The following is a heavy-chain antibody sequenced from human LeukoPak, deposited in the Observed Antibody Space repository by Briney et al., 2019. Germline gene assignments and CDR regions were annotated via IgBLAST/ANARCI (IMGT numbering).Heavy chain of an antibody. D-gene: IGHD7-27*01. V-gene: IGHV4-38-2*01. CDR2: IYHIGST. CDR3: ARHGANWGNWRDY. Sequence: SETLSLTCAVSGYSISSGYYWGWIRQPPGKGLGGIASIYHIGSTYYNRSLKGRVTISVDTYKNQFSLKQSSVTAADTAVYYCARHGANWGNWRDYWGQGTLVTVSS. J-gene: IGHJ4*02. CDR1: GYSISSGYY.